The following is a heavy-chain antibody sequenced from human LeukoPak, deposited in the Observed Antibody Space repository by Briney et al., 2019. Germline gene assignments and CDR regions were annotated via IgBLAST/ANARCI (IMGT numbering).Heavy chain of an antibody. D-gene: IGHD3-10*01. CDR2: ISSSGSTI. J-gene: IGHJ4*02. V-gene: IGHV3-48*03. CDR1: GFTFSSYE. CDR3: VKVAAWFGELPYFDY. Sequence: GGSLRLSCAASGFTFSSYEMNWVRQAPGKGLEWVSYISSSGSTIYYADSVKGRFTISRDNAKNSLYLQMNSLRAEDTAVYYCVKVAAWFGELPYFDYWGQGTLVTVSS.